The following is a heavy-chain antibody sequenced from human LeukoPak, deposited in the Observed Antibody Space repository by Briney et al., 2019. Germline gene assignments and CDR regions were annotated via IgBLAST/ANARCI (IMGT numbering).Heavy chain of an antibody. Sequence: PGGSLRLSCAASGFTFSSYWMSWVRQAPGKGLEWVANIKQDGSEKYYVDSVRGRFTISRDNAKSSLYLQMNSLRAEDTAVYYCARVRGSYCSDYWGQGTLVTVSS. CDR2: IKQDGSEK. D-gene: IGHD1-26*01. CDR1: GFTFSSYW. J-gene: IGHJ4*02. CDR3: ARVRGSYCSDY. V-gene: IGHV3-7*01.